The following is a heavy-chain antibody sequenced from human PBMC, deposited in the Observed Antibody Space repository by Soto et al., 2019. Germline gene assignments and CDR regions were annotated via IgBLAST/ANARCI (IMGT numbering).Heavy chain of an antibody. CDR1: GYIFINYY. CDR2: IDPNDGRT. J-gene: IGHJ1*01. V-gene: IGHV1-46*03. CDR3: VSSGGNIAWTAEYFQH. Sequence: WASVKGSCKASGYIFINYYIHWVRQAPGQGLEWMGIIDPNDGRTNYAQKFQGRVTMTEDTSTDTAYMELSSLRSEDTAVYYCVSSGGNIAWTAEYFQHWGQGTLVTVSS. D-gene: IGHD6-19*01.